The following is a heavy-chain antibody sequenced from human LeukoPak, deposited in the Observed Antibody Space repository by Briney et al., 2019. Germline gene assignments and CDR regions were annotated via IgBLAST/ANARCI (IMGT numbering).Heavy chain of an antibody. CDR2: ISAYNGNT. Sequence: ASVKVSCKASGYTFTSYGISWVRQAPGQGLEWMGWISAYNGNTNYAQKLQGRVTMTTDTSTSTAYMELRSLRSDDTAVYYCARDRGGLRYFDWLSWFDPWGQGTLVTVSS. CDR1: GYTFTSYG. CDR3: ARDRGGLRYFDWLSWFDP. D-gene: IGHD3-9*01. J-gene: IGHJ5*02. V-gene: IGHV1-18*01.